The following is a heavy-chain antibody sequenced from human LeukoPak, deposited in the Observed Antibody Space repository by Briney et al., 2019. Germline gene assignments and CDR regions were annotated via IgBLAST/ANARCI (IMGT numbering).Heavy chain of an antibody. CDR3: VSPRGFSYGYFDY. CDR1: GGSISSSSAY. V-gene: IGHV4-39*01. D-gene: IGHD5-18*01. Sequence: SETLSLTCTVSGGSISSSSAYWGWIRQPPGKGLEWIGSIYYSKNTYYNPSLKSRVTISADTSKNQFSLTLGFVSATDTAVYYCVSPRGFSYGYFDYWGHGNLVTVSS. CDR2: IYYSKNT. J-gene: IGHJ4*01.